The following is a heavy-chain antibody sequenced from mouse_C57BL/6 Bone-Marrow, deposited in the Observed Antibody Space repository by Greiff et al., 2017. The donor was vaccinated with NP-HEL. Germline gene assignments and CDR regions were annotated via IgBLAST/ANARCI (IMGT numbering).Heavy chain of an antibody. CDR3: TTSHYYAMDY. Sequence: EVKLQQSGAELVRPGASVKLSCTASGFNIKDDYMHWVKQRPEQGLEWIGWIDPENGDTEYASKFQGKATITADTSSNTAYLQLSSLTSEDTAVYYCTTSHYYAMDYWGQGTSVTVSS. CDR2: IDPENGDT. V-gene: IGHV14-4*01. CDR1: GFNIKDDY. J-gene: IGHJ4*01.